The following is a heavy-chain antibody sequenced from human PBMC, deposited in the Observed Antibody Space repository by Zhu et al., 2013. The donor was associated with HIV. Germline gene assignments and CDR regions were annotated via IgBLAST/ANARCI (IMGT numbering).Heavy chain of an antibody. D-gene: IGHD3-22*01. J-gene: IGHJ4*02. CDR2: IIPMFGPT. Sequence: QVQLVQSGAEVKKPGSSVKVSCKASGGTFSRYAISWVRQAPGQGLEWMGGIIPMFGPTNYAQKLQGRVTITADESTSTAYMELSSLRSEDTAVYYCARSYDSSGYYSYWGQGTLVTVSS. CDR1: GGTFSRYA. V-gene: IGHV1-69*01. CDR3: ARSYDSSGYYSY.